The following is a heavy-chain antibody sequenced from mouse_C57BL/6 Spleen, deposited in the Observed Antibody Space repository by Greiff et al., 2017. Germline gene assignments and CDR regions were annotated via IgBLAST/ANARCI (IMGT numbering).Heavy chain of an antibody. J-gene: IGHJ3*01. CDR2: IDPSDSYT. CDR3: APNSNYAGFAY. D-gene: IGHD2-5*01. CDR1: GYTFTSYW. Sequence: QVQLQQPGAELVKPGASVKLSCKASGYTFTSYWMQWVKQRPGQGLEWIGEIDPSDSYTNYNQKFKGKATLTVDTSSSTAYMQLSSLTSEDSAVYYCAPNSNYAGFAYWGQGTLVTVSA. V-gene: IGHV1-50*01.